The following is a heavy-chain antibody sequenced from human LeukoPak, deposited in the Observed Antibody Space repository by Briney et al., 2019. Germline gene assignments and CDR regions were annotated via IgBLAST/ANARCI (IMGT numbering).Heavy chain of an antibody. V-gene: IGHV1-8*02. CDR1: GYIFSDYG. J-gene: IGHJ4*02. CDR3: ARGLGYCGGSKCNYYFAS. Sequence: ASVKVSCKTSGYIFSDYGLGWIRQATGQGLEWMGWMNPNTGNTDYAQKFQGRVTMTRNTSIRTAYMELSSLRSEDTAVYYCARGLGYCGGSKCNYYFASWGPGTLVTVSS. CDR2: MNPNTGNT. D-gene: IGHD2-15*01.